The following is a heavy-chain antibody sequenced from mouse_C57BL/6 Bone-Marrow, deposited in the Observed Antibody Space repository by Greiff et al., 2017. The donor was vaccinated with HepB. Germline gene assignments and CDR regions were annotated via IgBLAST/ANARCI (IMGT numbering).Heavy chain of an antibody. CDR3: ASERYAMDY. CDR2: IWGVGST. J-gene: IGHJ4*01. CDR1: GFSLTSYG. Sequence: VKLKESGPGLVAPSQSLSITCTVSGFSLTSYGVDWVRQSPGKGLEWLGVIWGVGSTKYNSALKSRLSSSKDNSKSQVFLKMNSLQTDDTAMYYCASERYAMDYWGQGTSVTVSS. V-gene: IGHV2-6*01.